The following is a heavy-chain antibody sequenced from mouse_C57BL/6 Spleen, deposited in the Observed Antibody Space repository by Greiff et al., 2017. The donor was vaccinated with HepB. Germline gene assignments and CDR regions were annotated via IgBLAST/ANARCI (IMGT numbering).Heavy chain of an antibody. CDR1: GYAFSSYW. V-gene: IGHV1-80*01. D-gene: IGHD1-1*01. J-gene: IGHJ2*01. Sequence: VQLKESGAELVKPGASVKISCKASGYAFSSYWMNWVKQRPGKGLEWIGQIYPGDGDTNYNGKFKGKATLTADKSSSTAYMQLSSLTSEDSAVYFCARSGYYGSSYEDYWGQGTTLTVSS. CDR2: IYPGDGDT. CDR3: ARSGYYGSSYEDY.